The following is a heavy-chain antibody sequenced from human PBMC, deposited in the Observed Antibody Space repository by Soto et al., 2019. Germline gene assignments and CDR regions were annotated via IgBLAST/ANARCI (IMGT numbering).Heavy chain of an antibody. D-gene: IGHD5-18*01. V-gene: IGHV4-39*07. J-gene: IGHJ4*02. CDR2: IYYSGST. Sequence: SETLSLTCTVSGGSISSSSYYWGWIRQPPGKGLEWIGSIYYSGSTNYNPSLKSRVTISVDTSKNQFSLKLSSVTAADTAVYYCARDVSVGYSYGYFDYWGQGTLVTVSS. CDR3: ARDVSVGYSYGYFDY. CDR1: GGSISSSSYY.